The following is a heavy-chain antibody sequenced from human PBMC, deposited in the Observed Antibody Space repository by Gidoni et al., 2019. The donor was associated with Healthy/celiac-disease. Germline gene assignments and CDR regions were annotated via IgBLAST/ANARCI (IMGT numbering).Heavy chain of an antibody. D-gene: IGHD6-13*01. CDR3: ARSIAAAGTIPIDY. Sequence: QVQLVQSGAEVKKPGASVKVSCKASCYTFTGYYMHWVRQAPGQGLEWMGWINPNSGGTNYAQKFQGWVTMTRDTSISTAYMELSRLRSDDTAVYYCARSIAAAGTIPIDYWGQGTLVTVSS. CDR1: CYTFTGYY. V-gene: IGHV1-2*04. CDR2: INPNSGGT. J-gene: IGHJ4*02.